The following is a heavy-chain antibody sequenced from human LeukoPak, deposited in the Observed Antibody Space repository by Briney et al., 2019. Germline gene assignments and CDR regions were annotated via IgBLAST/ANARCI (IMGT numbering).Heavy chain of an antibody. J-gene: IGHJ4*02. Sequence: ASVKVSCKASGGTFSSYAISWVRQAPGQGLEWMGGIIPIFGTASYAQKFQGRVTITADESTSTACMELSSLRSEDTAVYYCARERRLGYCSSTSCSSRYYFDYWGQGTLVTVSS. CDR1: GGTFSSYA. CDR3: ARERRLGYCSSTSCSSRYYFDY. V-gene: IGHV1-69*13. D-gene: IGHD2-2*03. CDR2: IIPIFGTA.